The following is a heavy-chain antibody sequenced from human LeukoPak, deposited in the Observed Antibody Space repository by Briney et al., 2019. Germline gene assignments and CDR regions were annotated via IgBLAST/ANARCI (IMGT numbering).Heavy chain of an antibody. CDR2: IRQDGNVK. D-gene: IGHD3-22*01. CDR1: GFAFSNFW. CDR3: ATSYDSSGNN. J-gene: IGHJ4*02. V-gene: IGHV3-7*01. Sequence: GGSLRLSCAASGFAFSNFWMSWVRQAPGKGLEWVGNIRQDGNVKYYEASVKGRFTISRDNAKNSLYLQMNSLTVEDTAVYYCATSYDSSGNNWGQGTLVTVSS.